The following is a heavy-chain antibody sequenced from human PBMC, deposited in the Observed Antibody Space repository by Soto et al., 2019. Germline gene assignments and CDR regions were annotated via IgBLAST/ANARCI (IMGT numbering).Heavy chain of an antibody. CDR1: GFTSSDHY. CDR3: ARHIPYHGKDV. J-gene: IGHJ6*02. V-gene: IGHV3-72*01. CDR2: IRNKVNSYTT. D-gene: IGHD2-21*01. Sequence: EVQLVESGGGLVQPGGSLRLSCAASGFTSSDHYMDWVRQATGKGLEWVGRIRNKVNSYTTEYAASVKGRFTVSREDSKNSVYLQMNSLKTADTAVYYCARHIPYHGKDVWGQGTTVTVSS.